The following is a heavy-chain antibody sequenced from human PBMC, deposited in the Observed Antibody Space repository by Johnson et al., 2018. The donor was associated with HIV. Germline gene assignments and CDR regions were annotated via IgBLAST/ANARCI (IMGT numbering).Heavy chain of an antibody. J-gene: IGHJ3*02. CDR1: GFTFSDYY. D-gene: IGHD6-19*01. V-gene: IGHV3-11*04. CDR3: ARDREYGLAWGWAFDI. Sequence: QVQLLESGGGLVKPGGSLRLSCAASGFTFSDYYMNWIRQAPGKGLEWVSYISGSGSTTYYAEFVKGRFTISRDNAKNSLFLQMNSLRSDDMAVYYCARDREYGLAWGWAFDIWGQGTMVTVSS. CDR2: ISGSGSTT.